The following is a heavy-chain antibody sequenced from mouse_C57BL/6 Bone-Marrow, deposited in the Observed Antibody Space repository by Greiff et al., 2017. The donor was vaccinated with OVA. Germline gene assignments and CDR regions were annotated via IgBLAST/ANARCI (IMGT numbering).Heavy chain of an antibody. CDR3: ASRYYGSSYGWYFDV. J-gene: IGHJ1*03. V-gene: IGHV1-64*01. Sequence: QVQLQQPGAELVKPGASVKLSCKASGYTFTSYWMHWVKQRPGQGLEWIGMIHPNSGSTNYNEKFKSKATLTVDKSSSTAYMQLRSLSSEDSAFYYCASRYYGSSYGWYFDVWGTGTTVTVSS. CDR2: IHPNSGST. D-gene: IGHD1-1*01. CDR1: GYTFTSYW.